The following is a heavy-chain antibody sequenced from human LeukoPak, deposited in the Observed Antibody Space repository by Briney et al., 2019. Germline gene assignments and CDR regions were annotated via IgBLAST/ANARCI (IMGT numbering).Heavy chain of an antibody. CDR3: AKASRDIPAARPSGYYFDY. CDR2: ISGSGDST. D-gene: IGHD6-6*01. Sequence: GGSLRLSCAASGFTFSSYGMSWVRQAPGKGLEWVSTISGSGDSTYYADSVKGRFTISSDNSKNTLYLQMNSLRAEDTAIYYCAKASRDIPAARPSGYYFDYWGQGTLVTVSS. V-gene: IGHV3-23*01. CDR1: GFTFSSYG. J-gene: IGHJ4*02.